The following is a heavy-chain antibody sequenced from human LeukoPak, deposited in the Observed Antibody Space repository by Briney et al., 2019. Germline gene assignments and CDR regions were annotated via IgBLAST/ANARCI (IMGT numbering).Heavy chain of an antibody. CDR3: ATRGDYSDTSGNSYDALDI. V-gene: IGHV4-34*01. D-gene: IGHD3-22*01. CDR2: VGHSGSA. Sequence: NPSETLSLTCAVSGGSLSAFFWRWIRQPPGKGLEWIGDVGHSGSADYNPSLKSRVTVSADPSKTQFSLKLTSVTAADTAVYYCATRGDYSDTSGNSYDALDIWGQGTMVTVSS. CDR1: GGSLSAFF. J-gene: IGHJ3*02.